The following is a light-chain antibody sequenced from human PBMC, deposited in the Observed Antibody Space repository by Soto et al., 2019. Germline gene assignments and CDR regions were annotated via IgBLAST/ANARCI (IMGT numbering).Light chain of an antibody. V-gene: IGKV3-15*01. CDR3: QQYSNWPSWT. CDR1: QSVSNN. J-gene: IGKJ1*01. CDR2: GAS. Sequence: DILMTQSPATLSVSPGERVTLSCRASQSVSNNLAWYQQKFGQAPRLLIYGASTRASGIPARFSGSGSATEFTLTISSLQPEDFAVYYCQQYSNWPSWTFGQGTKVDIK.